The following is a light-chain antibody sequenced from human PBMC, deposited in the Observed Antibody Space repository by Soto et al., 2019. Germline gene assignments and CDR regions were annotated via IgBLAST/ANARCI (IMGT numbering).Light chain of an antibody. J-gene: IGLJ1*01. CDR3: CSYVDSSTNYV. CDR2: EGS. CDR1: SSDVGSYNL. V-gene: IGLV2-23*01. Sequence: QSVLTQPASVSGSPGQSITISCTGTSSDVGSYNLFSWYQQHPGKAPKLMIYEGSKRPSGVSNRFSGSKSGNTASLTISGLQAEDEADYYCCSYVDSSTNYVFGTGTKLTVL.